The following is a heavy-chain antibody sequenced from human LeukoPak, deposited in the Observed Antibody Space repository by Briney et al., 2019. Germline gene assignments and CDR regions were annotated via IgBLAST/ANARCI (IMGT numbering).Heavy chain of an antibody. Sequence: EASVKVSCKASGGTFSSYAISWVRQAPGQGLEWMGGIIPIFGTANYAQKFQGRVTITADESTSTAYMELSSLRSDDTAVYYCARARLYYGSGSDYFDYWGQGTLVTVSS. CDR2: IIPIFGTA. CDR3: ARARLYYGSGSDYFDY. V-gene: IGHV1-69*13. CDR1: GGTFSSYA. J-gene: IGHJ4*02. D-gene: IGHD3-10*01.